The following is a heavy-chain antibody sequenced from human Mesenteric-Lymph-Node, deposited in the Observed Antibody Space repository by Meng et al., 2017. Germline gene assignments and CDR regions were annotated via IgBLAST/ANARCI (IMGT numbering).Heavy chain of an antibody. D-gene: IGHD6-19*01. CDR3: AKCPTVAGPFDY. CDR2: ISGSGGST. CDR1: GFTFSSYA. Sequence: GESLKISCAASGFTFSSYAMSWVRQAPGKGLEWVSAISGSGGSTYYADSVKGRFTISRDNSKNTLYLQMNSLRAEDTAVYYCAKCPTVAGPFDYWGQGTLVTVSS. V-gene: IGHV3-23*01. J-gene: IGHJ4*02.